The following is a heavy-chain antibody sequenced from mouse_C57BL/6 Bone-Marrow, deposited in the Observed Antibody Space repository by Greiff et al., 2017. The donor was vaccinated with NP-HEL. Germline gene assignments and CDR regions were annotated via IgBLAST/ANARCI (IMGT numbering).Heavy chain of an antibody. D-gene: IGHD1-1*01. CDR2: IYPGSGST. CDR1: GYTFTSYW. V-gene: IGHV1-55*01. J-gene: IGHJ3*01. CDR3: ARSPSYYGSSYLAWFAY. Sequence: VQLQQPGAELVKPGASVKMSCKASGYTFTSYWITWVKQRPGQGLEWIGDIYPGSGSTNYNEKFKSKATLTVDTSSSTAYMQLSSLTSEDSAVYYCARSPSYYGSSYLAWFAYWGQGTLVTVSA.